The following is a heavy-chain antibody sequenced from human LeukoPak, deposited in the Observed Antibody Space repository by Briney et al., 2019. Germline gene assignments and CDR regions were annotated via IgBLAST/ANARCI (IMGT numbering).Heavy chain of an antibody. CDR3: PKDPYPFVFRSNSFAP. Sequence: GGSLRLSCAASGFTLRSYGMSWVRQAPGKGLEWVSAIRCSGGKTYYADSVKGRFTSSRDNSKNPLYLQMTTLRPEHPAVYSCPKDPYPFVFRSNSFAPWGQGTLVPVSS. CDR1: GFTLRSYG. D-gene: IGHD3-16*01. J-gene: IGHJ5*02. CDR2: IRCSGGKT. V-gene: IGHV3-23*01.